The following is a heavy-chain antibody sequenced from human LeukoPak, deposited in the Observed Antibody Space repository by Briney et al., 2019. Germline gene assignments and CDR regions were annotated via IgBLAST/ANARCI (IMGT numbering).Heavy chain of an antibody. CDR1: GFTFSDHY. CDR3: TRDPDKSSKVDF. CDR2: IDSSGRAL. V-gene: IGHV3-11*01. D-gene: IGHD3-9*01. J-gene: IGHJ4*02. Sequence: KSGGSLRLSCAASGFTFSDHYMSWIRQAPGKGLEWVSYIDSSGRALYYADSVKGRFTISRDNAKNSLFLQMNSLRAEDTAVYSCTRDPDKSSKVDFWGQGTLVTVSS.